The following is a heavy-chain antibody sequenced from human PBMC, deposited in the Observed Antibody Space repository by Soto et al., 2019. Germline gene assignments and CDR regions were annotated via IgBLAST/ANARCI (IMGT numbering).Heavy chain of an antibody. J-gene: IGHJ4*02. Sequence: GSLELCCAASGFTFNIYAISSVPQTQGKGLEWVSAISGSGGSTYYADSVKGRFTISRDNSKNTLYLQMNSLRAEDTAVYYCAKDSNDYDILTGYYAPYFDYWGQGTLVTVSS. CDR3: AKDSNDYDILTGYYAPYFDY. D-gene: IGHD3-9*01. V-gene: IGHV3-23*01. CDR1: GFTFNIYA. CDR2: ISGSGGST.